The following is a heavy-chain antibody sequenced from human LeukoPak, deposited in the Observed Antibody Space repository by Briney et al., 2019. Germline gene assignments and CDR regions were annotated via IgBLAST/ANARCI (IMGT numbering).Heavy chain of an antibody. CDR2: IIPIFGTA. CDR1: GGTFSSYA. J-gene: IGHJ4*02. V-gene: IGHV1-69*05. D-gene: IGHD3-22*01. Sequence: SVKVSCKASGGTFSSYAISWVRQAPGQGLEWMGRIIPIFGTANYAQKFQGRVTITTDESTSTAYMELSSQRSEDTAVYYCARGRLDYYDSSGYYPPDYWGQGTLVTVSS. CDR3: ARGRLDYYDSSGYYPPDY.